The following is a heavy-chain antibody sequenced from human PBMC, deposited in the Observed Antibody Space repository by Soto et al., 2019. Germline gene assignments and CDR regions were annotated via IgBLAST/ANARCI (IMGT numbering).Heavy chain of an antibody. D-gene: IGHD3-3*01. J-gene: IGHJ4*02. Sequence: QMQLVESGGGLVKPGESLRLSCAASGFTFSDSYMSWFRQAPGKGLECVSYISGSSSDTNYVDSVRGRFTISRDNAKNSLYLQMDSLRAEDTALYYCARGARVPDSWGQGTLVTVS. CDR1: GFTFSDSY. V-gene: IGHV3-11*05. CDR2: ISGSSSDT. CDR3: ARGARVPDS.